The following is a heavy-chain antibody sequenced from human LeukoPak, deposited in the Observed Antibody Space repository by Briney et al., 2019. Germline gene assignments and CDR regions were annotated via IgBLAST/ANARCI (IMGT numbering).Heavy chain of an antibody. D-gene: IGHD3-22*01. Sequence: GGSLRLSCAASGFTFSSYWMSWVRQAPGKGGEWVANIKQDGSEKYYVVSVKGRFTISRDNAKNSLYLQMNSLRAEDTAVYYCARASSYYDSSGYNYYYMDVWGKGTTVTVSS. J-gene: IGHJ6*03. CDR1: GFTFSSYW. CDR3: ARASSYYDSSGYNYYYMDV. V-gene: IGHV3-7*01. CDR2: IKQDGSEK.